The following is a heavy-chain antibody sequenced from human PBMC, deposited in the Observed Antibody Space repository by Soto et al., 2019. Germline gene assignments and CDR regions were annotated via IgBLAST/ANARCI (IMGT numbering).Heavy chain of an antibody. CDR3: AREMERYFDWLF. Sequence: SETLSLTCTVSGGSISSYYWSWIRQPPGKGLEWIGCIYYSGSTNYDPSLKSRVTISVDTSKNQFPLKLSSVTAADTAVYYCAREMERYFDWLFWGQGTLVTVSS. CDR1: GGSISSYY. J-gene: IGHJ4*02. D-gene: IGHD3-9*01. CDR2: IYYSGST. V-gene: IGHV4-59*01.